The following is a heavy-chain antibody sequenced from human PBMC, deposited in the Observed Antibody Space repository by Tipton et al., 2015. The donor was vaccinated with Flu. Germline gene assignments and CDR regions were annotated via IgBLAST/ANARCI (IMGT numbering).Heavy chain of an antibody. CDR3: ARLETWIERGWLDP. D-gene: IGHD5-18*01. Sequence: TLSLTCTVSGGSISNYYWSWIRQPPGKGLEWIGYIYYSGNTHYNSSLESRVTISVDTTRNQFSLRLRPVTAADTAVYYCARLETWIERGWLDPWGQGTLVTVSS. J-gene: IGHJ5*02. V-gene: IGHV4-59*01. CDR1: GGSISNYY. CDR2: IYYSGNT.